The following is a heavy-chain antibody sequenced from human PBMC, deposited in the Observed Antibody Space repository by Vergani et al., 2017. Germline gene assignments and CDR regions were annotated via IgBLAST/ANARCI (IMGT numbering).Heavy chain of an antibody. CDR3: ARHRWFGGWFDP. CDR2: IGPSDSYT. J-gene: IGHJ5*02. CDR1: GYSFTSYW. Sequence: EVQLVQSGAEVKKPGESLRISCKGSGYSFTSYWSSWVSQMPGKGLEWMGRIGPSDSYTNYSPSFQGHGTISADKSIGTAYLQWSSLKASDTAMYYCARHRWFGGWFDPWGQGTLVTVSS. D-gene: IGHD3-10*01. V-gene: IGHV5-10-1*01.